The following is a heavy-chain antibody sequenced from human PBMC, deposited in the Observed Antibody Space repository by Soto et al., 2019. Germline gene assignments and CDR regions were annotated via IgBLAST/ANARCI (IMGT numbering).Heavy chain of an antibody. CDR2: INPNSGGT. CDR3: TIAAAGTGTFDP. D-gene: IGHD6-13*01. J-gene: IGHJ5*02. Sequence: VASVKVSCKASGYTFTGYYMHWVRQAPGQGLEWMGWINPNSGGTNYAQKFQGRVTMTRDTSISTAYMELSRLRSDDTAVYYCTIAAAGTGTFDPWGEGTMVTVYS. CDR1: GYTFTGYY. V-gene: IGHV1-2*02.